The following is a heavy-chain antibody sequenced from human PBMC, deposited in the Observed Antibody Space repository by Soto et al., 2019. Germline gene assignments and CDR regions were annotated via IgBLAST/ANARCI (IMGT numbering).Heavy chain of an antibody. J-gene: IGHJ5*02. CDR1: GDIFDNYA. CDR2: ISPVIGTT. Sequence: ASVKVSCKASGDIFDNYAISWVRQAPGQGLEWLGGISPVIGTTHYAQIFQGRLTITADRSTMTTYMELSGLKSEDTAIYFCARDYSGYDPALNRFDPWGQGTLVTVSS. D-gene: IGHD5-12*01. V-gene: IGHV1-69*06. CDR3: ARDYSGYDPALNRFDP.